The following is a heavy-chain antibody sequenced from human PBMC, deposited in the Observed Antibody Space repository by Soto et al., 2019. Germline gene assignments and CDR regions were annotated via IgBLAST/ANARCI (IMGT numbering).Heavy chain of an antibody. CDR1: GGTFSSYA. V-gene: IGHV1-69*06. CDR2: IIPIFGTA. J-gene: IGHJ6*02. Sequence: QVQLVQSGAEVKKPGSSVKVSCKASGGTFSSYAISWVRQAPGQGLEWMGGIIPIFGTANYAQKFQGRVTITADKSTSTAYIELSSLRSEDTAVYYCAGAAVAGTRDYYYYGMDVWGQGTTVTVSS. D-gene: IGHD6-19*01. CDR3: AGAAVAGTRDYYYYGMDV.